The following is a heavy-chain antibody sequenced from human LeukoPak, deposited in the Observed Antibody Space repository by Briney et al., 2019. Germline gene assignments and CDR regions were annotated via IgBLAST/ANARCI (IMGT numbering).Heavy chain of an antibody. Sequence: SETLSLTCTVSGGSISSHYWSWIRQPPGKGLEWIGYMFYGGSTTYNSSLKSRVTISVDSSKNQFSLKLRSVTAADTAVYYCARRTTTAAYNWFDPWGQGTLVAVSS. V-gene: IGHV4-59*11. D-gene: IGHD4-11*01. CDR2: MFYGGST. J-gene: IGHJ5*02. CDR3: ARRTTTAAYNWFDP. CDR1: GGSISSHY.